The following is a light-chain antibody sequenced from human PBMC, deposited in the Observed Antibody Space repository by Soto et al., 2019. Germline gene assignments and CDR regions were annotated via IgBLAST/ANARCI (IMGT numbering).Light chain of an antibody. Sequence: EIVLTQSPAILSLSPGERATLSCRASQSVSSYLAWYQQKPGQAPRLLIYDASNRATGIPARFSGSASGTDFTLTTSSLEPEDFAVYYCQRRSDWPLTFGQGTKLEIK. V-gene: IGKV3-11*01. CDR2: DAS. CDR1: QSVSSY. CDR3: QRRSDWPLT. J-gene: IGKJ2*01.